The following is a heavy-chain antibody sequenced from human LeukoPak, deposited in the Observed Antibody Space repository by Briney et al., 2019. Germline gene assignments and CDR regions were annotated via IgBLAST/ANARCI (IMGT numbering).Heavy chain of an antibody. CDR3: ARTLRFLEWLTGGMDV. J-gene: IGHJ6*03. Sequence: GGSLRLSCAASGFTFSDYHMSWIRQAPGKGLEWISYISSSGNTIYYADSVKGRFTISRDNAKNSLYLQMNSLRAEDTAVYYCARTLRFLEWLTGGMDVWGKGTTVTVSS. CDR1: GFTFSDYH. V-gene: IGHV3-11*01. D-gene: IGHD3-3*01. CDR2: ISSSGNTI.